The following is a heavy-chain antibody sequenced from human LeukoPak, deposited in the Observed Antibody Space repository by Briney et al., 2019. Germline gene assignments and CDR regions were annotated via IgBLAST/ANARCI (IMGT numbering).Heavy chain of an antibody. Sequence: ASVKVSCKASGYTFTSYGISWVRQAPGQGLEWMGWISAYNGNTNYAQKLQGRVTMTTDTSTSTAYMELRSLRSDDTAVYYCARGGGSRDTVVVPAAIWFDPWGQGTLVTVSS. CDR1: GYTFTSYG. CDR2: ISAYNGNT. J-gene: IGHJ5*02. D-gene: IGHD2-2*02. V-gene: IGHV1-18*01. CDR3: ARGGGSRDTVVVPAAIWFDP.